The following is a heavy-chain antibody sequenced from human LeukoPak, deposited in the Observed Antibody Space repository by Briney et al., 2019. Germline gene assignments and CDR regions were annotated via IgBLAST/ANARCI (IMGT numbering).Heavy chain of an antibody. Sequence: GRSLRLSCAASGFTVSSIYMSWVRQAPGKGLEWVSVIYSGGSTYYADSVKGRFTISRDNSKNTLYLQMNSLRAEDTAVYYCARKKAFPYGMDVWGQGTTVTVSS. CDR2: IYSGGST. CDR1: GFTVSSIY. J-gene: IGHJ6*02. V-gene: IGHV3-53*01. CDR3: ARKKAFPYGMDV.